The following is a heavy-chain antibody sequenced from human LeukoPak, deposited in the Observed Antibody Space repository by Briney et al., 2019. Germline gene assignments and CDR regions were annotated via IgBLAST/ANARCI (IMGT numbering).Heavy chain of an antibody. Sequence: SETLSLTRSVSGGSVSSGAYYWSWVRQFPGRGLEWIGRIFFTGSTDYNPSLKSRLAISIDTSRDQFSLELSAVSAADTATYYCARDRASGMDFWGRGILVTVSS. J-gene: IGHJ4*02. CDR3: ARDRASGMDF. D-gene: IGHD3-10*01. CDR2: IFFTGST. V-gene: IGHV4-31*03. CDR1: GGSVSSGAYY.